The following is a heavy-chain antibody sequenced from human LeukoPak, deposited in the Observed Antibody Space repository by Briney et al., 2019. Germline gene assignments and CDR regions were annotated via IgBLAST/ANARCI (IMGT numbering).Heavy chain of an antibody. Sequence: GGSLRLSCVGSGFSFSEYAMYWVRHAPGKGLEYVSTITRNDGARDYGNSVAGRFTVSRDNSKSTLYLQMGSLRIEDTAVYYCARETVVDSSTSRDIKIKHEAFDIWGRGTVVTVSS. CDR1: GFSFSEYA. J-gene: IGHJ3*02. CDR2: ITRNDGAR. V-gene: IGHV3-64*01. CDR3: ARETVVDSSTSRDIKIKHEAFDI. D-gene: IGHD4-23*01.